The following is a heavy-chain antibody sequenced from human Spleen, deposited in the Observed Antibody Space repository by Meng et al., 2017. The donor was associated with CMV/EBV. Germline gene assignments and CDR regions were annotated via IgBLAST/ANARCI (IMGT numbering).Heavy chain of an antibody. CDR3: ARGGLYSGSYDY. V-gene: IGHV4-34*01. CDR2: INHSGST. CDR1: GGSFSGYY. Sequence: LPCAVYGGSFSGYYWSWIRQPPGKGLEWIGEINHSGSTNYNPSLKSRVTISVDTSKNQFSLKLSSVTAADTAVYYCARGGLYSGSYDYWGQGTLVTVSS. D-gene: IGHD1-26*01. J-gene: IGHJ4*02.